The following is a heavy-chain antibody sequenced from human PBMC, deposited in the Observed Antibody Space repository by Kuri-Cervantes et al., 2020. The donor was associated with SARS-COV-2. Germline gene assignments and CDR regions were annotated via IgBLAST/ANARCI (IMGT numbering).Heavy chain of an antibody. CDR1: GESFSSYY. CDR2: IYYSGST. D-gene: IGHD3-3*01. V-gene: IGHV4-39*02. CDR3: ARDRAIFGVVIIPAGWFDP. J-gene: IGHJ5*02. Sequence: SETLSLTCAFYGESFSSYYWGWIRQPPGKGLEWIGSIYYSGSTYYNPSLKSRVTISVDTSKNQFSLKLSSVTAADTAVYYCARDRAIFGVVIIPAGWFDPWGQGTLVTVSS.